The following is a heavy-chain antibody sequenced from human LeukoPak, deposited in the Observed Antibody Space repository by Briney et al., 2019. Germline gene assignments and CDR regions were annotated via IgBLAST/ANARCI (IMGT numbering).Heavy chain of an antibody. CDR1: GYSISSGYY. Sequence: SEALSLTCVVSGYSISSGYYWGWIRQPPGKGLEGIGSIYHSGTTFYNPSLRSRVTISVDTAKNQFSLNLRYVTAADTAVYYCAREEYDLSYMDVWGRGTTVSVS. V-gene: IGHV4-38-2*02. CDR3: AREEYDLSYMDV. J-gene: IGHJ6*03. D-gene: IGHD1-1*01. CDR2: IYHSGTT.